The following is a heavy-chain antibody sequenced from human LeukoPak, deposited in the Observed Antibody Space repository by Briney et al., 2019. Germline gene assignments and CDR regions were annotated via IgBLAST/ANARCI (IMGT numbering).Heavy chain of an antibody. V-gene: IGHV3-48*03. D-gene: IGHD4-17*01. J-gene: IGHJ4*02. CDR1: GFTFSSFE. CDR3: ARGRVTGDYVQDFDY. CDR2: ISSSGSSI. Sequence: GGSLRLSHAASGFTFSSFEMNWVRQTPGKGLEWVSYISSSGSSIYYADSVKGRFTISTDNAKNSLYLQMNSLRAADTAVYYCARGRVTGDYVQDFDYWGQGTLVTVSS.